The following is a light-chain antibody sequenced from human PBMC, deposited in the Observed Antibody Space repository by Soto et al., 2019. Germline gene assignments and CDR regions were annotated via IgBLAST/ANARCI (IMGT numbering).Light chain of an antibody. CDR1: SSDVGGYNY. CDR3: SSYTSSSIDYV. CDR2: EVS. J-gene: IGLJ1*01. V-gene: IGLV2-14*01. Sequence: QSALTQPASVSGSPGQSITISCTGTSSDVGGYNYVSWYQQHPGKAPKLMIYEVSNRPSGVSSRFSGSKSGNTASLTISGLQAEDEADYYCSSYTSSSIDYVFGTGTKLPS.